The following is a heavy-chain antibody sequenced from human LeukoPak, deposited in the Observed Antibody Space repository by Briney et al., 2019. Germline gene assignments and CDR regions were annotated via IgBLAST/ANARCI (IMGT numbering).Heavy chain of an antibody. D-gene: IGHD3-16*02. CDR2: INHSGST. J-gene: IGHJ4*02. CDR1: GGSISGSSYY. CDR3: TRGRHGYVWGSYLPRFDY. V-gene: IGHV4-39*07. Sequence: KPSETLSLTCTVSGGSISGSSYYWGWIRQPPGKGLEWIVEINHSGSTNYNPSLKSRVTISVDTSKNQFSLKLSSVTAADTAVYYCTRGRHGYVWGSYLPRFDYWGQGTLVTVSS.